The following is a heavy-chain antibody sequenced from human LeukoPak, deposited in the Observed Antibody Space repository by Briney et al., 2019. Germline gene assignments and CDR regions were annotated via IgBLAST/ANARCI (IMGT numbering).Heavy chain of an antibody. V-gene: IGHV3-30-3*01. CDR2: ISYDGSNK. D-gene: IGHD6-19*01. J-gene: IGHJ4*02. CDR3: ARAPAYSSGWYPAYFDY. Sequence: PGGSLRLSWAASGFTFCSYAMHWVRQAPGKGLEWVAVISYDGSNKYYADSVKGRFTISRDNSKNTLYLQMNSLRAEDTAVYYCARAPAYSSGWYPAYFDYWGQGTLVTVSS. CDR1: GFTFCSYA.